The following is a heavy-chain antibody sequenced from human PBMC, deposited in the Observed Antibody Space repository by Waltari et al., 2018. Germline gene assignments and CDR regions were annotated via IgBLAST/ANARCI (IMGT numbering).Heavy chain of an antibody. V-gene: IGHV1-69-2*01. J-gene: IGHJ4*02. CDR2: VDPEDGET. CDR3: AKAPIDCSGGSCYCDY. D-gene: IGHD2-15*01. Sequence: EVQLVQSGAEVKKPGATVKISCKVSGYTFTDYYMHWVQQAPGKGLEWMGLVDPEDGETKYAEKFQGRVTITADTSTDTAYMELSSLGSEDTAGYYCAKAPIDCSGGSCYCDYWGQGTLVTVSS. CDR1: GYTFTDYY.